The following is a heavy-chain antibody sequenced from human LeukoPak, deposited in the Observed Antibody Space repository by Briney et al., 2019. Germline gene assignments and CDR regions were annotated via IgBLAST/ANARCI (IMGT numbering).Heavy chain of an antibody. J-gene: IGHJ4*02. V-gene: IGHV3-15*01. CDR1: GFPFSDDW. Sequence: GGSLRLSCAASGFPFSDDWMSWVRQAPGKGLEWVGRVKKKGDGGTTDYAAPVKGRFTISRDDSKNMLYLEMNNLKIEDTAVYYCTAVTMVRDYDYWGQGTLVTVSS. CDR3: TAVTMVRDYDY. D-gene: IGHD3-10*01. CDR2: VKKKGDGGTT.